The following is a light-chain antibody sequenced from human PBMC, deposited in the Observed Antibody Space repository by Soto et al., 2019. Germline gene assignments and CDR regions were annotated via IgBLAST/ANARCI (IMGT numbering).Light chain of an antibody. V-gene: IGLV2-14*01. CDR2: EVS. CDR3: SSYTSSFTYV. CDR1: SSDVGGYNY. Sequence: QSVLTQPASVSGSPGQSITISCTGTSSDVGGYNYVSWYQQHPGKAPKLMISEVSNRPSGVSNRFSGSKSGNTASLTISGLQAEDEADYYCSSYTSSFTYVFGTGTKVTVL. J-gene: IGLJ1*01.